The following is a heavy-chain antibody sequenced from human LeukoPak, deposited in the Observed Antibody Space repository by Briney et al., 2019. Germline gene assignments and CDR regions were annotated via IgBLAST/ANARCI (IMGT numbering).Heavy chain of an antibody. Sequence: PSETLSLTCTVSGGSISSYYWSWIRQPPGKGLEWIGYIYYSGSTNYNPSPKSRVTISVDTSKNQFSLKLSSVTAADTAVYYCATSGLREDTFDIWGQGTTVTVSS. V-gene: IGHV4-59*01. J-gene: IGHJ3*02. CDR3: ATSGLREDTFDI. CDR2: IYYSGST. CDR1: GGSISSYY. D-gene: IGHD5-12*01.